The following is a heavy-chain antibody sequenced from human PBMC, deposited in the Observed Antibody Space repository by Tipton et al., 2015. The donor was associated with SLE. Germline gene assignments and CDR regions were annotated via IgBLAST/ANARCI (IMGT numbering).Heavy chain of an antibody. CDR1: GYTFTAYG. J-gene: IGHJ4*02. CDR2: INPRSGVT. CDR3: ARDNSPEFDY. V-gene: IGHV1-2*02. Sequence: QLVQSGAEVKKPGASVKVSCKASGYTFTAYGITWVRQAPGQGLEWMGWINPRSGVTKYAQRFQGRVTLTSDTSINTAYLDLSRLRSDDTAVYYCARDNSPEFDYWGQGTLVTVSS. D-gene: IGHD2/OR15-2a*01.